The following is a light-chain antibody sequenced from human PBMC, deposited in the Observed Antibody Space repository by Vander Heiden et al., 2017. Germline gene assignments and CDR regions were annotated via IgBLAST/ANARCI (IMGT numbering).Light chain of an antibody. CDR1: QDISNY. CDR2: DAS. J-gene: IGKJ3*01. V-gene: IGKV1-33*01. Sequence: DIQMTQFPSSLSASVGDRVTITCPASQDISNYLNWYQQKPGKAPKLLIYDASNLETGVPSRFRGSGSRTDFTFTISSLQPEDLATYYCRQEDNLPQTFGHGTKVDIK. CDR3: RQEDNLPQT.